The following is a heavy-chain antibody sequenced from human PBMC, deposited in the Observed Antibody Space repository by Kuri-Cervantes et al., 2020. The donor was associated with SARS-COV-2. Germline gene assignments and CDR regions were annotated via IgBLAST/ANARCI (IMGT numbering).Heavy chain of an antibody. Sequence: ASVKVSCKASGYTFNNYGISWVRQAPGQGLEWMGWISAHNGNTNYAQKVQGRVTMTTDTPTNTAYMELRSLRSDDTAVYYCARDIYSPNCSSTSCPYYYYYYGMDVWGQGTTVTVSS. J-gene: IGHJ6*02. V-gene: IGHV1-18*01. CDR2: ISAHNGNT. CDR1: GYTFNNYG. D-gene: IGHD2-2*01. CDR3: ARDIYSPNCSSTSCPYYYYYYGMDV.